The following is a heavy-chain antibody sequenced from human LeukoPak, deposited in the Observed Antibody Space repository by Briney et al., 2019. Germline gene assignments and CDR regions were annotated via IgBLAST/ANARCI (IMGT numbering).Heavy chain of an antibody. J-gene: IGHJ3*02. V-gene: IGHV3-66*01. Sequence: ETLSLTCAVYGGSFSGYYWSWVRQAPGKGLEWVSVIYSGGSTYYADSVKGRFTISRDNSKNTLYLQMNSLRAEDTAVYYCARDYYDSSGYYGVAFDIWGQGTMVTVSS. CDR1: GGSFSGYY. CDR2: IYSGGST. D-gene: IGHD3-22*01. CDR3: ARDYYDSSGYYGVAFDI.